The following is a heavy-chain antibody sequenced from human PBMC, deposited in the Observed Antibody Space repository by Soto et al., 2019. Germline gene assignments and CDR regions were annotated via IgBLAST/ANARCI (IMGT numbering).Heavy chain of an antibody. V-gene: IGHV5-51*01. CDR1: GYSFTSYW. J-gene: IGHJ6*03. D-gene: IGHD6-6*01. CDR3: ARRGVRSSSSKGYYYYYMDV. Sequence: GESLKISCKGSGYSFTSYWIGWVRQMPGKGLEWMGIIYPGDSDTRYSPSFQGQVTISADKSISTAYLQWSSLKASDTAMYYCARRGVRSSSSKGYYYYYMDVWGKGTTVTVSS. CDR2: IYPGDSDT.